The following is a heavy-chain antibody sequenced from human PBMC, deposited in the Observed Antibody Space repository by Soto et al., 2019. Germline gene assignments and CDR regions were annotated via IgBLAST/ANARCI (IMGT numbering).Heavy chain of an antibody. CDR2: IYPGDSDT. D-gene: IGHD1-26*01. CDR3: ARHVLGATIPVPYSWFDP. V-gene: IGHV5-51*01. J-gene: IGHJ5*02. Sequence: PGESLKISCKGSGYSFTSYWIGWVRQMPGKGLEWMGIIYPGDSDTRYSPSFQGQVTISADKSISTAYLQWSSLKASDTAMYYCARHVLGATIPVPYSWFDPWGQGTLVTVSS. CDR1: GYSFTSYW.